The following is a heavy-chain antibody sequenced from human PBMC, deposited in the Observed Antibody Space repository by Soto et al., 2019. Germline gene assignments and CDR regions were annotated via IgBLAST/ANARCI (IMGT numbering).Heavy chain of an antibody. D-gene: IGHD4-17*01. CDR3: EVTTGY. J-gene: IGHJ4*02. CDR1: GYTLTEYA. CDR2: VSPENRNA. Sequence: GASVKVSCKTSGYTLTEYAINWVRQAPGQGLEYMGWVSPENRNAGYAPQFRGRVSMTADTSINTVYLELTTLTYEDTAVYYCEVTTGYWGQGTMVTVSS. V-gene: IGHV1-8*01.